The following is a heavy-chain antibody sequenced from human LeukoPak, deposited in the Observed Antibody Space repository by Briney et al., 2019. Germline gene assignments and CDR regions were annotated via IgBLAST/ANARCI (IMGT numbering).Heavy chain of an antibody. CDR1: GGSISSYY. CDR2: IYTSGST. CDR3: ARASMVRGVSGAFDI. D-gene: IGHD3-10*01. Sequence: SETLSLTCTVSGGSISSYYWSWIRQPAGKGLEWIGRIYTSGSTNYNPSLKSRVTMSVDTSKNQFSLKLSSVTAADTAVHYCARASMVRGVSGAFDIWGQGTMVTVSS. V-gene: IGHV4-4*07. J-gene: IGHJ3*02.